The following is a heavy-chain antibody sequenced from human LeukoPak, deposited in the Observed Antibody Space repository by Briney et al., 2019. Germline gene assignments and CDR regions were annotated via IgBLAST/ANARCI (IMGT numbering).Heavy chain of an antibody. CDR1: GDSISNSHW. D-gene: IGHD3-10*01. V-gene: IGHV4-4*02. Sequence: SETLSLTCAVSGDSISNSHWWSWVRQPPRKGLEWIGEIYHGGSTNFNPSLKSRVTISVDRSNNQFSLRLTSVAAADTAVYYCARGEEHGSGTVHFDYWGQGTLVTVSS. CDR2: IYHGGST. J-gene: IGHJ4*02. CDR3: ARGEEHGSGTVHFDY.